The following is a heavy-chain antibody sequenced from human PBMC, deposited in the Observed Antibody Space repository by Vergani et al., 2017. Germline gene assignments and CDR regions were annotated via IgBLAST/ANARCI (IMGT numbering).Heavy chain of an antibody. CDR3: ARDHVEGAYYYDSSGYYLYYYYGMDV. D-gene: IGHD3-22*01. Sequence: QVQLVHSGAEVKKPGASVTVSCKASGYTFTSYGISWVRQAPGQGLEWMGWISAYNGNTNYAQKLQGRVTMTTDTSTSTAYMELRSLRSDDTAVYYCARDHVEGAYYYDSSGYYLYYYYGMDVWGQGTTVTVSS. J-gene: IGHJ6*02. CDR1: GYTFTSYG. V-gene: IGHV1-18*01. CDR2: ISAYNGNT.